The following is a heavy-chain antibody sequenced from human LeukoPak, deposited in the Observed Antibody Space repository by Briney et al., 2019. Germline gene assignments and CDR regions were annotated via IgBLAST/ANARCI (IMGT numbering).Heavy chain of an antibody. D-gene: IGHD3-22*01. J-gene: IGHJ5*02. V-gene: IGHV1-69*13. CDR2: IIPIFGTA. Sequence: ASVKVSCKASGGTFSSYAISWVRQAPGQGLEWMGGIIPIFGTANYAQEFQGRVTITADESTSTAYMELSSLRSEDTAVYYCARDCLYYYDSSGYYSAWFDPWGQGTLVTVSS. CDR1: GGTFSSYA. CDR3: ARDCLYYYDSSGYYSAWFDP.